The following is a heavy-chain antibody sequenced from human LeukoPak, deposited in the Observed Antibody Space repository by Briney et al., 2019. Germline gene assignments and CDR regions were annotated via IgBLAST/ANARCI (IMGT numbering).Heavy chain of an antibody. CDR1: GGSISSYY. CDR3: ARGGVVPAAKGSDY. J-gene: IGHJ4*02. CDR2: IYYSGST. D-gene: IGHD2-2*01. Sequence: SETLSLTCTVSGGSISSYYWSWIRQPPGKGLEWIGYIYYSGSTYYNPSLKSRVTISVDTSKNQFSLKLSSVTAADTAVYYCARGGVVPAAKGSDYWGQGTLVTVSS. V-gene: IGHV4-59*08.